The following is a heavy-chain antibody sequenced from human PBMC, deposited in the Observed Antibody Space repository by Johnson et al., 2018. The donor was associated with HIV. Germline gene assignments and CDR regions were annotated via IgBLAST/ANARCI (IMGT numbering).Heavy chain of an antibody. CDR2: IYSGGST. CDR1: GFTVSSNY. CDR3: AREGAAAGPTDAFDI. J-gene: IGHJ3*02. Sequence: EVQLVESGGGLIQPGGSLRLSCAASGFTVSSNYMSWVRQAPGKGLEWVSVIYSGGSTYYADSVKGRFPISRDNSKNTLYLQMNSLRAEDTAVYYCAREGAAAGPTDAFDIWGQGTMVTVSS. D-gene: IGHD6-13*01. V-gene: IGHV3-66*03.